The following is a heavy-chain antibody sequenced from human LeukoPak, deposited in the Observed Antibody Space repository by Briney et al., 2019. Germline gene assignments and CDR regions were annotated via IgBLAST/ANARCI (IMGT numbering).Heavy chain of an antibody. CDR1: GATFSRSA. D-gene: IGHD5-24*01. Sequence: SVKVSCKASGATFSRSAVAWVRQVPGQGLEWMGRTIPIFGTPNYPQKFQGRVTIAADESTNTAYMELTNLSSDDTAVYFCARPTDGYNYGPLEYWGRGTLVTVSS. V-gene: IGHV1-69*13. J-gene: IGHJ4*02. CDR3: ARPTDGYNYGPLEY. CDR2: TIPIFGTP.